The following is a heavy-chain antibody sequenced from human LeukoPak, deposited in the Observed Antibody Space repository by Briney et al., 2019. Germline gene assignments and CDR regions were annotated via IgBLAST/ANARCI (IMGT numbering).Heavy chain of an antibody. CDR2: IYYSGGT. D-gene: IGHD3-3*01. Sequence: SETLSLTCTVSGGSISSSSYYWGWIRQPPGKGLEWIGSIYYSGGTYYNPSLKSRVTISADTSKNQFSLKLSSVTAADTAVYYCARNPGGIGYYDFWSGYYPPDYWGQGTLVTVSS. CDR1: GGSISSSSYY. J-gene: IGHJ4*02. CDR3: ARNPGGIGYYDFWSGYYPPDY. V-gene: IGHV4-39*01.